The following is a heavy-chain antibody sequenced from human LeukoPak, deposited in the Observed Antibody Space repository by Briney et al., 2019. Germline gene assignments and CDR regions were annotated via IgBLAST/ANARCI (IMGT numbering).Heavy chain of an antibody. Sequence: GGSLRLSCAASGFTFDGYGMSWVRQAPGKGLEWVSGINWNGGSTGYADSVKGRFTISRDNAKNSLYLQMNSLRAEDTALYYCARDYGARWDPMGTSDYWGQGTLVTVSS. CDR2: INWNGGST. CDR3: ARDYGARWDPMGTSDY. CDR1: GFTFDGYG. D-gene: IGHD1-26*01. J-gene: IGHJ4*02. V-gene: IGHV3-20*04.